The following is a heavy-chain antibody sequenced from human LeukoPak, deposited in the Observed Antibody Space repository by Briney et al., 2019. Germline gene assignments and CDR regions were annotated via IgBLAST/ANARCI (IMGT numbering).Heavy chain of an antibody. V-gene: IGHV4-39*01. D-gene: IGHD6-13*01. CDR1: GGSISSSSYY. Sequence: SETLSLTCTVSGGSISSSSYYWGWIRQPPGKGLEWIGSIYYSGSTYYNPSLKSRVTISVDTSKNQFSLKLSSVTAADTAVYYCARIYSSSWFPGYYYYYMDVWGKGTTVTISS. CDR3: ARIYSSSWFPGYYYYYMDV. CDR2: IYYSGST. J-gene: IGHJ6*03.